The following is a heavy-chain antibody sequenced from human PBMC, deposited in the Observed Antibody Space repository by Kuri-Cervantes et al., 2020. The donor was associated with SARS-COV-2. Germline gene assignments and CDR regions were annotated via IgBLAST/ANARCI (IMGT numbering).Heavy chain of an antibody. J-gene: IGHJ6*02. Sequence: GESLKISCAASGFTFSSDSMNWVRQAPGKGLEWVSYISSSSSTIYYADSVKGRFTISRDNAKNSLYLQMNSLRDEDTAVYYCAREGVTGTTYYYYYGMDVWGQGTTVTVSS. CDR3: AREGVTGTTYYYYYGMDV. V-gene: IGHV3-48*02. D-gene: IGHD1-7*01. CDR2: ISSSSSTI. CDR1: GFTFSSDS.